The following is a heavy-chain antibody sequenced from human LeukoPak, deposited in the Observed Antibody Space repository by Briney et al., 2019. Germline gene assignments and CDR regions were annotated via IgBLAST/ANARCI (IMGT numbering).Heavy chain of an antibody. CDR2: ISGSGGST. Sequence: GGSLRLSCAASGFTFSSYAMSWVRQAPGKGLEWVSAISGSGGSTYYADSVKGRFTISRDNSKNTLYVQMNSLRAEDTAVYYCAKGSTRGYYYYYGMDVWGKGTTVTVSS. CDR3: AKGSTRGYYYYYGMDV. CDR1: GFTFSSYA. D-gene: IGHD2-2*01. J-gene: IGHJ6*04. V-gene: IGHV3-23*01.